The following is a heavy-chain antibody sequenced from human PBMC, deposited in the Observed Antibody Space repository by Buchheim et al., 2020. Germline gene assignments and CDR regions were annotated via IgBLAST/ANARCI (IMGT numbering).Heavy chain of an antibody. Sequence: EVQLVASGGGLVQPGGSLRLSCAASGFTVSSNYMSWVRQAPGKGLEWVSILYSSGTTYYADSAKGRFTISRDNSKNTLYLQMNSPTAEDTAVYYCARGDYGGYFDYWGQGT. D-gene: IGHD4-17*01. CDR1: GFTVSSNY. J-gene: IGHJ4*02. V-gene: IGHV3-66*02. CDR2: LYSSGTT. CDR3: ARGDYGGYFDY.